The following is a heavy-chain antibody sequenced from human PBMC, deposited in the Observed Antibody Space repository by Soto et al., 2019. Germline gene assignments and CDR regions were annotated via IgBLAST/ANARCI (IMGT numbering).Heavy chain of an antibody. V-gene: IGHV3-23*01. CDR3: AKACNRSSRSQLVRYLDY. CDR2: ISGGGSNT. D-gene: IGHD6-6*01. CDR1: GFPFSSYV. Sequence: GGSLRLSCAASGFPFSSYVMSWVRQAPGKGLEWVSGISGGGSNTFYADYVKGRFTISRDNSKNTLLLQMNSLGAEDTAVYYCAKACNRSSRSQLVRYLDYWCQGILVTASS. J-gene: IGHJ4*02.